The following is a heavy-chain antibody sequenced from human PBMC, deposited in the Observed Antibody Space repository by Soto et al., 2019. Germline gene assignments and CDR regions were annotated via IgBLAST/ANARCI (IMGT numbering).Heavy chain of an antibody. CDR1: GYTFTSYA. V-gene: IGHV1-3*01. Sequence: GASVKVSCKASGYTFTSYAMHWVRQAPGQRLEWMGWINAGNGNTKYSQKFQGRVTITRDTSASTAYMELSSLRSEDTAVYYCARDSLTTNYYYDSSSYPRWGYFDYWGQGTLDTVSS. J-gene: IGHJ4*02. CDR2: INAGNGNT. CDR3: ARDSLTTNYYYDSSSYPRWGYFDY. D-gene: IGHD3-22*01.